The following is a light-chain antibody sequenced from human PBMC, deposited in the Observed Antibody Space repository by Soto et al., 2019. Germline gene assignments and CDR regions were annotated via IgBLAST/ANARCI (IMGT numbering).Light chain of an antibody. CDR1: SSDSGTYDY. Sequence: QSVLTQPPSASGSLGQSVTISCTGTSSDSGTYDYVSWYQQHPGRAPKLIIFEVSKRPLGVPDRFSGSKSGNTASLIVSGLQPDDEAEYHCTSYTGDDFTFVFGTGTKVTVL. V-gene: IGLV2-8*01. CDR3: TSYTGDDFTFV. J-gene: IGLJ1*01. CDR2: EVS.